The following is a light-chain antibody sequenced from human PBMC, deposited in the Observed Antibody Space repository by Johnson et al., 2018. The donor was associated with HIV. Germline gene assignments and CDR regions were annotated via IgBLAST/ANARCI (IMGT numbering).Light chain of an antibody. V-gene: IGLV1-51*01. CDR2: DNN. Sequence: QSVLTQPPSVSAAPGQKVTISCSGSSSNIGNNYVSWYQHLPGTAPQLLIYDNNKRPSGIPDRFSGTKSGTSATLGITGLQTGDEADYYCGTWDSNLIGGLSVFGIGTRVTVL. CDR1: SSNIGNNY. J-gene: IGLJ1*01. CDR3: GTWDSNLIGGLSV.